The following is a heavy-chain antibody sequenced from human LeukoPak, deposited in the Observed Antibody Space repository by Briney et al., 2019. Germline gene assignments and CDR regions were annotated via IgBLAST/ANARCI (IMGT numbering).Heavy chain of an antibody. CDR3: ARGTTSGDFDAFDI. D-gene: IGHD1-1*01. Sequence: ASVKVSCKASGGTFSSYAIGWVRQAPGQGLEWMGRIIPILGIANYAQKFQGRVTITADKSTSTAYMELSSLRSEDTAVYYCARGTTSGDFDAFDIWGQGTMVTVSS. CDR1: GGTFSSYA. CDR2: IIPILGIA. V-gene: IGHV1-69*04. J-gene: IGHJ3*02.